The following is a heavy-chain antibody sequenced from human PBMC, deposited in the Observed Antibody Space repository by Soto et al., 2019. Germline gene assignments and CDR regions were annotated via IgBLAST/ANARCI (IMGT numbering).Heavy chain of an antibody. CDR3: ARVADTYYFDY. CDR2: IYYSGST. Sequence: SETLSLTCTVSGDSISSGDYYWSWIRQPPGKGLEWIWYIYYSGSTYYNPSLKSRVTISVDTSKNQFSLKLSSVTAADTAVYYCARVADTYYFDYWGQGTLVTVSS. CDR1: GDSISSGDYY. D-gene: IGHD6-19*01. J-gene: IGHJ4*02. V-gene: IGHV4-30-4*01.